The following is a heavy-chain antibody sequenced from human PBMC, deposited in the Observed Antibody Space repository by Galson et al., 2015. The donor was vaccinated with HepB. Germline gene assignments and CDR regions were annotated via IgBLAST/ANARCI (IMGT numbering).Heavy chain of an antibody. Sequence: CAISGDSVSSNSAAWNWIRQSPSRGLEWLGRTYYRSKWYNDYAVSVKSRITINPDTSKNQFSLQLNSVTPEDTAVYYCAREREGYSSGWDTHYFDYWGQGTLVTVSS. J-gene: IGHJ4*02. CDR1: GDSVSSNSAA. CDR2: TYYRSKWYN. D-gene: IGHD6-19*01. V-gene: IGHV6-1*01. CDR3: AREREGYSSGWDTHYFDY.